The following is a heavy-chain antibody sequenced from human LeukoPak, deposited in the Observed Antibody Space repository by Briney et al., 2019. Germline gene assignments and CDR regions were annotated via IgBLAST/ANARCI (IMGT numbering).Heavy chain of an antibody. CDR3: ARDYGDSRNYNWFDP. CDR2: INQSGST. CDR1: GGSISSSSYY. J-gene: IGHJ5*02. Sequence: SETLSLTCTVSGGSISSSSYYWGWMRQPPGEGLEWIGDINQSGSTTYNPSLKSRVTILVDTSKNQFSLELTSVTAADTAVYYCARDYGDSRNYNWFDPWGQGTLVTVSS. D-gene: IGHD4-17*01. V-gene: IGHV4-39*07.